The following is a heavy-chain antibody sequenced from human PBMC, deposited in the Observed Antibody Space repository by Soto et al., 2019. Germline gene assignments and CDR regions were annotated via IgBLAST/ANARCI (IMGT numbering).Heavy chain of an antibody. V-gene: IGHV4-31*03. CDR3: ASMSMLQGVFDY. D-gene: IGHD2-15*01. CDR2: IYYSGRT. J-gene: IGHJ4*02. Sequence: QVQLQESGPGLVKPSQTLSLTCTVSGGSISSGGYYWSWIRQHPGKGLEWMGYIYYSGRTYYHPCLMSRVRISRDTAKNQFSLKLSSVTAADTAVYYSASMSMLQGVFDYWGQGTLVTVSS. CDR1: GGSISSGGYY.